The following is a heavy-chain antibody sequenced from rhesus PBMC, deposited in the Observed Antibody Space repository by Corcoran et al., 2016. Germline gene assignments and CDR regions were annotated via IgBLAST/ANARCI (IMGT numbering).Heavy chain of an antibody. D-gene: IGHD2-15*01. J-gene: IGHJ4*01. CDR1: GGSISSNW. Sequence: QLQLQESGPGLVKPSETLSLTCAVSGGSISSNWWSWIRQPPGKGLEWIGRISGSGGSTSYNPSLKSRVTISTDTSKNQLSLKLISVTAADTAVYYCASTLGPPYFDYWGQGVLVTVSS. V-gene: IGHV4-173*01. CDR2: ISGSGGST. CDR3: ASTLGPPYFDY.